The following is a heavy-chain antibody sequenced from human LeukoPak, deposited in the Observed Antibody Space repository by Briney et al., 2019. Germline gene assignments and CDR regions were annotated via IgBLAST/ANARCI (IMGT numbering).Heavy chain of an antibody. CDR3: ASAQYDSSGHVVAFDI. J-gene: IGHJ3*02. V-gene: IGHV1-69*04. D-gene: IGHD3-22*01. Sequence: GASVKVSCKASGGTFSSYAISWVRQAPGQGLEWMGRIIPIFGIANYAQKFQGRVTITADKSTSTAYMELSSLRSEDTAVYYCASAQYDSSGHVVAFDIWGQGTMVTVSS. CDR2: IIPIFGIA. CDR1: GGTFSSYA.